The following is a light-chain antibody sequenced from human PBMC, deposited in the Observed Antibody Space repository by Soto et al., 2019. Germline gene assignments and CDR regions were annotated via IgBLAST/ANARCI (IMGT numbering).Light chain of an antibody. CDR1: SSDVGGYNY. J-gene: IGLJ1*01. CDR3: SSYAGSNNYV. CDR2: EVS. V-gene: IGLV2-14*01. Sequence: QSALTQPASVSGSPGQSITISCTGTSSDVGGYNYVSWFQQHPGKAPKPMIYEVSNRPSGVSNRFSGSKSGNTASLTVSGLQAEDEADYYCSSYAGSNNYVFGTGTKLTVL.